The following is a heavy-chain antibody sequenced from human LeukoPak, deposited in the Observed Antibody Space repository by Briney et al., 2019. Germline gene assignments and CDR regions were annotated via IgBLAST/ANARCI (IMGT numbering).Heavy chain of an antibody. J-gene: IGHJ2*01. CDR1: GGSFSSGDCY. CDR2: IYYSGST. D-gene: IGHD6-19*01. V-gene: IGHV4-30-4*01. Sequence: SRTLSLTCTVSGGSFSSGDCYWIWLRPPPGKGLEGIGYIYYSGSTYYNPSLKSRVTISVDTSKNQFSLKLSSVTAADTAVYYCARPGYSSGWYDWYFDLWGRGTLVTVSS. CDR3: ARPGYSSGWYDWYFDL.